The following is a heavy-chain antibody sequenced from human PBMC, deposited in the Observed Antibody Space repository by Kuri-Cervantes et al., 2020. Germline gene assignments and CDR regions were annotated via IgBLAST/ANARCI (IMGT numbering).Heavy chain of an antibody. CDR1: GYTFTSYY. D-gene: IGHD2-21*01. V-gene: IGHV1-46*01. Sequence: ASVKVSCKASGYTFTSYYMHWVRQAPGQGLEWMGIINPSGGSTSYAQKFQGRVTMTRDTSTSTVYMELSSLRSEDTAVYYCARDPRGTILRPQANDYWGQGTLVTVSS. CDR2: INPSGGST. CDR3: ARDPRGTILRPQANDY. J-gene: IGHJ4*02.